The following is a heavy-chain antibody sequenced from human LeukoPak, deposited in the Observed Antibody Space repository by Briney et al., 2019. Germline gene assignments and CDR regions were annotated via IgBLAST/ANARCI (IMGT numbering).Heavy chain of an antibody. CDR3: AKLEDDIVVVAAALFDY. D-gene: IGHD2-2*01. J-gene: IGHJ4*02. Sequence: GGSLRLSCAASGFTFSSYSMNWVRQAPGKGLEWVSSISGSGGSTYYADSVKGRFTISRDNSKNTLYLQMNSLRAEDTAVYYCAKLEDDIVVVAAALFDYWGQGTLVTVSS. V-gene: IGHV3-23*01. CDR2: ISGSGGST. CDR1: GFTFSSYS.